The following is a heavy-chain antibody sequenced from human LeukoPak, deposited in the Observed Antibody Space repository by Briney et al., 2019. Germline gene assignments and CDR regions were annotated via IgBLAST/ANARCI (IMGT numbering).Heavy chain of an antibody. CDR3: AREWSGYPKSLNWFDP. CDR2: IYHSGST. V-gene: IGHV4-30-2*01. D-gene: IGHD3-3*01. Sequence: PSETLSLTCTVSGGSISSGGYYWSWIRQPPGKGLEWIGYIYHSGSTYYNPSLKSRVTISVDRSKNQFSLKLSSVTAADTAVYYCAREWSGYPKSLNWFDPWGQGTLVTVSS. J-gene: IGHJ5*02. CDR1: GGSISSGGYY.